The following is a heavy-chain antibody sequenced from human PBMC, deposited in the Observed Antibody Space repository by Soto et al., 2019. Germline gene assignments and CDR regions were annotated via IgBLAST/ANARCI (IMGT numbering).Heavy chain of an antibody. D-gene: IGHD5-12*01. Sequence: EVQLVESGGGLVPPGGSLRLSCAASGFTFSSYSMNWVRQAPGKGLEWVSYISSSSSTIYYADSVKGRFTISRDNAKNSLYLQMNSLRAEDTAVYYCASQYAKSRDGYTRFDYWGQGTLVTVSS. CDR3: ASQYAKSRDGYTRFDY. V-gene: IGHV3-48*01. J-gene: IGHJ4*02. CDR1: GFTFSSYS. CDR2: ISSSSSTI.